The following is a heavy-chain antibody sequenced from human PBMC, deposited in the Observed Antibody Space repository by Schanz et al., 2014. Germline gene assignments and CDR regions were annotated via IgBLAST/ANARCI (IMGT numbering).Heavy chain of an antibody. V-gene: IGHV1-69*02. CDR2: IIPIHGIV. CDR1: GGTFSTYP. CDR3: ASSGAGHSSSWDFDY. J-gene: IGHJ4*02. Sequence: QVQLVQSGAEVKKPGSSVKVSCKASGGTFSTYPINWLRQAPGQGLEWMGRIIPIHGIVNYAQRFQDRVRITADKSTSTAYMELSSLRSEDTAVYYCASSGAGHSSSWDFDYWGQGTLVTVSS. D-gene: IGHD6-13*01.